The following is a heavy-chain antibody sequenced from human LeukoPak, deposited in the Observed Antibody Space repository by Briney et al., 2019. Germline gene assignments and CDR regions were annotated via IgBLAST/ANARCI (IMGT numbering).Heavy chain of an antibody. CDR1: GGTFSSYA. Sequence: SVKVSCKASGGTFSSYAISWVRQAPGQGLEWMGGIIPIFGTANYAQNFQGSVTITADESTSTAYMELSSLRSEDTAVYYCARGREKQQLYFDYWGQGTLVTVSS. CDR2: IIPIFGTA. V-gene: IGHV1-69*13. CDR3: ARGREKQQLYFDY. D-gene: IGHD6-13*01. J-gene: IGHJ4*02.